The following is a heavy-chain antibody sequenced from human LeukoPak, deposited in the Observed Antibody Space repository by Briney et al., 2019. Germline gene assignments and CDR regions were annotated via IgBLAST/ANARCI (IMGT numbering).Heavy chain of an antibody. J-gene: IGHJ5*02. D-gene: IGHD3-3*01. CDR1: GYTFTGYY. CDR3: ARTYDFWSGYSDNWFDP. Sequence: ASVKVSCKASGYTFTGYYMHWVRQATGQGLEWMGWMNPNSGNTGYAQKFQGRVTITRNTSISTAYMELSSLRPEDTAVYYCARTYDFWSGYSDNWFDPWGQGTLVTVSS. V-gene: IGHV1-8*03. CDR2: MNPNSGNT.